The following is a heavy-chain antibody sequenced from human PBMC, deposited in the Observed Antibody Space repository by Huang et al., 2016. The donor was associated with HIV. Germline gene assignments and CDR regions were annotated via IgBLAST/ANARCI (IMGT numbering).Heavy chain of an antibody. J-gene: IGHJ4*02. D-gene: IGHD4-17*01. CDR2: ISSSGSYI. CDR1: GFTFSSYT. Sequence: EVQLVESGGGLVKPGGSLRLSCAASGFTFSSYTMNWVRQTPGEGLELVSSISSSGSYIYYAISVKDLFTISRDNTRNSLYLQLNSLGAEDTAVYYCASGGDYGDYLKYWGQGTLVTVSS. CDR3: ASGGDYGDYLKY. V-gene: IGHV3-21*01.